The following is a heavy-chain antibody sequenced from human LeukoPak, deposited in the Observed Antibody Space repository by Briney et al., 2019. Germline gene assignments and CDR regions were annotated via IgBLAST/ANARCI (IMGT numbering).Heavy chain of an antibody. CDR2: ISAYNGNT. D-gene: IGHD3-10*01. V-gene: IGHV1-18*01. CDR1: GYTFTSYG. Sequence: ASVKVSCKASGYTFTSYGISWVRQAPGQGLEWMGWISAYNGNTNYAQKLQGRVTMTTDTSTSTAYMELRSLRSDDTAVYHCARGPPHYYGSGSLFDPWGQGTLVTVSS. CDR3: ARGPPHYYGSGSLFDP. J-gene: IGHJ5*02.